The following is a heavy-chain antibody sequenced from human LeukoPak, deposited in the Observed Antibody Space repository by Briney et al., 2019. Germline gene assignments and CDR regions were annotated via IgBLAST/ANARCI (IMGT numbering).Heavy chain of an antibody. J-gene: IGHJ6*03. Sequence: GGSLRLSCAASGFTVSRSFMSWVRQAPGKGLEWVSIIYSGGTTYYADSVRGRFTISRDNSKNTLYLQMNSLRAEDTAVYYCAKDGMDIVVVPASYYYYYMDVWGKGTTVTVSS. CDR3: AKDGMDIVVVPASYYYYYMDV. V-gene: IGHV3-66*01. CDR1: GFTVSRSF. D-gene: IGHD2-2*03. CDR2: IYSGGTT.